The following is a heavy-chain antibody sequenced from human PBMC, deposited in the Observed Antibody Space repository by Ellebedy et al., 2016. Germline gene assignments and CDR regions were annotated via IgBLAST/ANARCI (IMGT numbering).Heavy chain of an antibody. Sequence: GEFLKISXTISGFSFDSYSMKWVRQAPGKGLEWVSSLSRGHVSYYADSVKGRFIVSRDTARNSLYLQMTSLRAEDTAVYYCARDRENECDWGQGTLVTVSS. V-gene: IGHV3-69-1*01. CDR1: GFSFDSYS. D-gene: IGHD1-1*01. J-gene: IGHJ4*02. CDR2: LSRGHVS. CDR3: ARDRENECD.